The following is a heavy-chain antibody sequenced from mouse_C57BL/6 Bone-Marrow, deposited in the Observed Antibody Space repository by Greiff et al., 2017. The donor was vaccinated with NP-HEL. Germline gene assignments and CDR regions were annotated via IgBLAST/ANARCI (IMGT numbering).Heavy chain of an antibody. CDR1: GFTFTDYY. CDR2: ISTKANGYTT. J-gene: IGHJ2*01. Sequence: EVMLVESGGGLVQPGGSLSLSCAASGFTFTDYYMSWVRQPPGKALEWLGVISTKANGYTTEYSASVKGRFTISRDNTQSILYRQMNALRAEDSATYYCARQLSNYAFDYWGQGTTLTVSS. CDR3: ARQLSNYAFDY. D-gene: IGHD2-5*01. V-gene: IGHV7-3*01.